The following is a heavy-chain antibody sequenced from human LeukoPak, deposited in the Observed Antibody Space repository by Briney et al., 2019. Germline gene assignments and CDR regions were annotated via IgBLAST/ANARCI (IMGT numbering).Heavy chain of an antibody. Sequence: NSSQTLSLTCAVSGGSISSGGYSWSWIRQPPGKGLEWIGYIYHSGSTYYNPSLKSRVTISVDRSKNQFSLKLSSVTAADTAVYYCARASYSSGWPEDYWGQGTLVTVSS. J-gene: IGHJ4*02. CDR1: GGSISSGGYS. D-gene: IGHD6-19*01. CDR2: IYHSGST. V-gene: IGHV4-30-2*01. CDR3: ARASYSSGWPEDY.